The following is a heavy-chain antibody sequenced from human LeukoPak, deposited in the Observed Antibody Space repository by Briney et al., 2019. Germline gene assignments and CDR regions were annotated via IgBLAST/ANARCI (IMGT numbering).Heavy chain of an antibody. CDR1: GFTFSTYA. D-gene: IGHD2-2*01. J-gene: IGHJ4*02. CDR2: ICGSDGRR. Sequence: GGSLRLSCAASGFTFSTYATSWVRQAPGKGLEWVSAICGSDGRRYYADSVKGRFTISRDNSKNTLYLQMNSLRGEDTAVYYCAKGGSPSCYSSSGYWGQGTLVTVSS. CDR3: AKGGSPSCYSSSGY. V-gene: IGHV3-23*01.